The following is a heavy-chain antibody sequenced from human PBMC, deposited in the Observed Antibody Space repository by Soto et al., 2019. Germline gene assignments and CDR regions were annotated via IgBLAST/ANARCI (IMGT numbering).Heavy chain of an antibody. CDR3: ARAVVGYCSGGSCYATEFDP. CDR1: GGSISSGGYS. V-gene: IGHV4-30-2*01. CDR2: IFHSGST. D-gene: IGHD2-15*01. J-gene: IGHJ5*02. Sequence: PSETLSLTCAVSGGSISSGGYSWSWIRKPPGKGLEWIGYIFHSGSTYYNSSLKSRVTISVDRSKNQFSLKLSSVTAADTAVYYCARAVVGYCSGGSCYATEFDPWGQGTLVTVSS.